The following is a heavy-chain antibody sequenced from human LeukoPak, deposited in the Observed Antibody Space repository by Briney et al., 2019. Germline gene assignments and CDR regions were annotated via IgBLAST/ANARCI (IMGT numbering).Heavy chain of an antibody. CDR1: GGSISSSNW. D-gene: IGHD3-22*01. Sequence: ASGTLSLTCAVSGGSISSSNWWSWVRQPPGKGLEWIGEIYHSGSTNYNPSLKSRVTISVDKSKNQFSLKLSSVTAADTAVYYCAGAYYYDSSGYPAEYFQHWGQGTLVTVSS. CDR2: IYHSGST. V-gene: IGHV4-4*02. CDR3: AGAYYYDSSGYPAEYFQH. J-gene: IGHJ1*01.